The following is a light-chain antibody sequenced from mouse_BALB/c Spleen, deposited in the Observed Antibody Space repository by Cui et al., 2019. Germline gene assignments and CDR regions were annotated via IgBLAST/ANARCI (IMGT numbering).Light chain of an antibody. J-gene: IGKJ2*01. V-gene: IGKV5-39*01. CDR1: QSISDY. CDR3: QNGHSLYT. CDR2: YAS. Sequence: DILMTQSPATPSVTPGDRVSLSCRASQSISDYLHGYQQKSHESPRLLIKYASQSISGIPSRFSGSGSGSDFTRSINSVEPEDVGVYYCQNGHSLYTFGGGTKLEIK.